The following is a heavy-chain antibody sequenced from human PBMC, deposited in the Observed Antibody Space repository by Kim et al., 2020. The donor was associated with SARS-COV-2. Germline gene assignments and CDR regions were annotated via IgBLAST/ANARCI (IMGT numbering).Heavy chain of an antibody. CDR2: ISSSGSTI. V-gene: IGHV3-48*03. J-gene: IGHJ4*02. CDR1: GFTFSSYE. D-gene: IGHD5-18*01. CDR3: APSHDTAMVEY. Sequence: GGSLRLSCAASGFTFSSYEMNWVRQAPGKGLEWVSYISSSGSTIYYADSVKGRFTISRDNAKNSLYLQMNSLRAEDTAVYYCAPSHDTAMVEYWGQGTLVTVSS.